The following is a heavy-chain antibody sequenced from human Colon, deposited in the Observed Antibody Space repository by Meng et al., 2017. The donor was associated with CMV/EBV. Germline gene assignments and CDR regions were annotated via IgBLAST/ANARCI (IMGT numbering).Heavy chain of an antibody. CDR2: IKPDGSGK. D-gene: IGHD3-9*01. V-gene: IGHV3-7*01. CDR3: ARVSQRYGVDFDY. Sequence: GESLKISCAASGFTFSTHSMSWVRRAPGKGLGWVANIKPDGSGKYYVDSVKGRFSISRDNGKNYVDSVKGRFTSSRDNAKNSLCLQMNSLRAEDTAVYYCARVSQRYGVDFDYWGQGTLVTVSS. J-gene: IGHJ4*02. CDR1: GFTFSTHS.